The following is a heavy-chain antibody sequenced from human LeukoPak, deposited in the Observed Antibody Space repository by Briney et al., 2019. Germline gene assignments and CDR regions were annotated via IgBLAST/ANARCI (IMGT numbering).Heavy chain of an antibody. Sequence: GRSLRLSCAASGFTFSSYAKHWVRQAPGKGLEWVAVISYDGSNKYYADSVKGRFTISRDNSKNTLYLQMNSLRAEDTAVYYCASEYGDYGLDYWGQGTLVTVSS. CDR2: ISYDGSNK. CDR1: GFTFSSYA. CDR3: ASEYGDYGLDY. D-gene: IGHD4-17*01. V-gene: IGHV3-30*01. J-gene: IGHJ4*02.